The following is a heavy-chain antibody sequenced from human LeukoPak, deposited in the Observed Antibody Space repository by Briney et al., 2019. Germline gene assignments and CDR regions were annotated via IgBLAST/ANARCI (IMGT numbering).Heavy chain of an antibody. CDR1: GFTVSSNY. CDR2: IYSDGST. Sequence: GGSLRLSCAASGFTVSSNYMSWVRQAPGKGLEWVSIIYSDGSTYYADSVKGRFTISRDNSKNTLYLQMNSLRAEDTAVYYCARDQMVRGVVIDYWGQGTLVTVSS. J-gene: IGHJ4*02. V-gene: IGHV3-66*01. CDR3: ARDQMVRGVVIDY. D-gene: IGHD3-10*01.